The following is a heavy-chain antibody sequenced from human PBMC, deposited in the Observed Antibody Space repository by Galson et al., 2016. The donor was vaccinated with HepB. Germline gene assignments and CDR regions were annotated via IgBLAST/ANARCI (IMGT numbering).Heavy chain of an antibody. CDR1: GCSLSENYW. CDR2: IHHSGGT. CDR3: ARRSTYGDYDY. D-gene: IGHD4-17*01. V-gene: IGHV4-28*01. Sequence: SETLSLTCAVSGCSLSENYWWGWIRQPPGRGLEWIGYIHHSGGTFYTPSHKSRVTMAVDTSKNQFSLKLSSVTAVDTAMYYCARRSTYGDYDYWGQGTLVTVSS. J-gene: IGHJ4*02.